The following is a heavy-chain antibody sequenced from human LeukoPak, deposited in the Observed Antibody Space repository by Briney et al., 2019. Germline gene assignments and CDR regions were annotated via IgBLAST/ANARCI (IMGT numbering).Heavy chain of an antibody. CDR2: ISAYNGNT. CDR1: GYTFTSYG. V-gene: IGHV1-18*01. J-gene: IGHJ4*02. Sequence: GASVKVSCKASGYTFTSYGISWVRQAPGQGLEWMGWISAYNGNTNYTQKLQGRVTMTTDTSTSTAYMELRSLRSDDTAVYYCARGPKKYCTNGVCWFDYWGQGTLSPSPQ. CDR3: ARGPKKYCTNGVCWFDY. D-gene: IGHD2-8*01.